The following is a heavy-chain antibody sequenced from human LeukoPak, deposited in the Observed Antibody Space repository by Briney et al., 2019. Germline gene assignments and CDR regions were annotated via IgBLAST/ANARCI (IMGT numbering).Heavy chain of an antibody. CDR1: GYTFTSYG. V-gene: IGHV1-18*01. J-gene: IGHJ4*02. CDR2: ISAYNGNT. CDR3: ARALRRIAVAGTSAVGY. D-gene: IGHD6-13*01. Sequence: GASVKVSCKASGYTFTSYGISWVRQAPGQGLEWMGWISAYNGNTNYAQKLQGRVTMTTDTSTSTAYMELRSLRSDDTAVYYCARALRRIAVAGTSAVGYWGQGTLVTVSS.